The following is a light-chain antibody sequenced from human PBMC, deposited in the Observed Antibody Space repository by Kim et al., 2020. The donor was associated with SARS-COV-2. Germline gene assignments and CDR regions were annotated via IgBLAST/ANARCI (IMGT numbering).Light chain of an antibody. CDR1: ALLKQY. J-gene: IGLJ2*01. CDR3: QSADSSGTFVV. V-gene: IGLV3-25*03. Sequence: SYELTQPPSVSVSPGQTARITCSGDALLKQYAYWYQQKPGQSPVLVIYKDSERPSGIPERFSGSSSGTTGTLTISGVQAEDEADYYCQSADSSGTFVVFGGGTKLTVL. CDR2: KDS.